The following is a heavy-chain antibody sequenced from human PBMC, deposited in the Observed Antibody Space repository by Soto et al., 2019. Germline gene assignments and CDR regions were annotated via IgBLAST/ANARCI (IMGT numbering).Heavy chain of an antibody. CDR1: GFTFSHYG. J-gene: IGHJ4*02. CDR2: TWSGGRGE. CDR3: AKDDDTSSHYSLLDF. D-gene: IGHD3-22*01. Sequence: QVQLVESGGGVVQPGTSLRLSCAASGFTFSHYGIHWVRQAPGKGLEWVAVTWSGGRGEYYADSVRGRFTISRDNSKTTVYLQMNSLRVEDTAVCYCAKDDDTSSHYSLLDFRGQGTLVTVSS. V-gene: IGHV3-33*06.